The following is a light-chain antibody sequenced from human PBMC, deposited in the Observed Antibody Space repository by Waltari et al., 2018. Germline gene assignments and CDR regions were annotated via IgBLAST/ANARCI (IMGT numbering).Light chain of an antibody. Sequence: QSVLTQPPSASGTPGQRVTISCSGSSSNIERNYVYWYQQFPGTAPKVLKFQNNQRPSGVPDRFAATKSGASAALAISGLRSADEADYYCGTWDDSLTRPVFGGGTKLTVL. V-gene: IGLV1-47*01. J-gene: IGLJ3*02. CDR3: GTWDDSLTRPV. CDR2: QNN. CDR1: SSNIERNY.